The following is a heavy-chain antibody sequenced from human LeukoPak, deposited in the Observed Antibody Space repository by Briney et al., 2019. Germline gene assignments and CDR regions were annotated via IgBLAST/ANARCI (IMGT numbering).Heavy chain of an antibody. CDR3: ARDPDYGDPY. CDR1: GFSFTDDY. Sequence: GSLRLSCSASGFSFTDDYMSWFRLSPDKGLEWIAYITSSGATTEYADSVKGRFTISRVNAKNSLYLQMNSLRPDDTAVYYCARDPDYGDPYWGQGTLVTVSS. J-gene: IGHJ4*02. CDR2: ITSSGATT. V-gene: IGHV3-11*01. D-gene: IGHD4/OR15-4a*01.